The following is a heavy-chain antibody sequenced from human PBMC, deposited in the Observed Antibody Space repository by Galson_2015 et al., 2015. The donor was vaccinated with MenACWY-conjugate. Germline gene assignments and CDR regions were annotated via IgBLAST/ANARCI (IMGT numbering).Heavy chain of an antibody. CDR1: GYIFTNYW. CDR3: VREVGYDILTGIFDS. Sequence: QSGAEVKKPGESLRISCKGSGYIFTNYWISWVRQMPGKGLEWMGRIDPSDSYTNYSPSFQGHVTISADKSINTAYLQWSSLKASDTAMYYCVREVGYDILTGIFDSWGQGTLVTVSS. CDR2: IDPSDSYT. D-gene: IGHD3-9*01. J-gene: IGHJ4*02. V-gene: IGHV5-10-1*01.